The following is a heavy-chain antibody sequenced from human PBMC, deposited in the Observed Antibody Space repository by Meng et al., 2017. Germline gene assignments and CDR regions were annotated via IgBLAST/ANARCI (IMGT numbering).Heavy chain of an antibody. J-gene: IGHJ5*02. Sequence: PAGAGPGMVKPSVTLAPTCTVSGGSISSSSYYWGWLRQPPGKGLEWIGSIYYSGSTYYNPSLKSRVTISVDTSKNQFSLKLSSVTAADTAVYYCASLRIAVAGINWFDPWGQGTLVTVSS. V-gene: IGHV4-39*07. D-gene: IGHD6-19*01. CDR3: ASLRIAVAGINWFDP. CDR2: IYYSGST. CDR1: GGSISSSSYY.